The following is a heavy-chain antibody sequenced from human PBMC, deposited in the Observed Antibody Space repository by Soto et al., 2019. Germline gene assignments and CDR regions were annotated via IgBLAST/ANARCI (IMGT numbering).Heavy chain of an antibody. CDR3: ARDRYSSSPGHLEY. CDR1: GLIFSTNG. J-gene: IGHJ4*02. D-gene: IGHD6-6*01. CDR2: ISDDGGDT. Sequence: QVQLVDSGGGVVQPGRSLRLSCTASGLIFSTNGMHWVRQAPGKGLEWVAHISDDGGDTYYADSVRGRFTMPRDNSKSTLYLQMISLRVEETAVYYCARDRYSSSPGHLEYWGQGTLVTVSS. V-gene: IGHV3-30*03.